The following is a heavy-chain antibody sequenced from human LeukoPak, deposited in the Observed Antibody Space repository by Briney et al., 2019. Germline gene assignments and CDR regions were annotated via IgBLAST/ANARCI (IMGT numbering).Heavy chain of an antibody. CDR3: ARGRPHGNDY. J-gene: IGHJ4*02. V-gene: IGHV3-74*01. D-gene: IGHD4-23*01. Sequence: GGSLRLSCAASGFTFSSYAMSWVRQAPAKGLVWVSRIDSDGTDISYADSVKGRFNISRDNAKNTLYLQMNSLRVEDTAVYYCARGRPHGNDYWGQGTLVTVSS. CDR2: IDSDGTDI. CDR1: GFTFSSYA.